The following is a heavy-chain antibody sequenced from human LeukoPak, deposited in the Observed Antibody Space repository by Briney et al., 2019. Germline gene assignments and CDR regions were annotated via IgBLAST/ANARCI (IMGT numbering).Heavy chain of an antibody. CDR1: GFTFSSYA. V-gene: IGHV3-23*01. CDR2: ISGSGGST. J-gene: IGHJ3*02. Sequence: RAGGSLRLSCKASGFTFSSYAMSWVRQAPGKGLEWVSTISGSGGSTYYGDSVKGRFTISRDNSESTLYLHMSSLRVEDTAEYYCAKDLGGSGNYYWSAFDIWGQGTMVTVSS. D-gene: IGHD3-10*01. CDR3: AKDLGGSGNYYWSAFDI.